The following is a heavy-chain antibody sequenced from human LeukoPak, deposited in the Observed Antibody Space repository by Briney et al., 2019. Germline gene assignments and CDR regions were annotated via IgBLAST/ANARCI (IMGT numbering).Heavy chain of an antibody. Sequence: ASVKVSCKASGGTFSSYAFSWVRQAPGQGLEWMGGIIPIFGTANYAQKFQGRVTITADESTSTAYMELSSLRSEDTAVYYCARDSDIVVVPATLDVWGQGTTVTVSS. J-gene: IGHJ6*02. CDR3: ARDSDIVVVPATLDV. CDR1: GGTFSSYA. V-gene: IGHV1-69*13. CDR2: IIPIFGTA. D-gene: IGHD2-2*01.